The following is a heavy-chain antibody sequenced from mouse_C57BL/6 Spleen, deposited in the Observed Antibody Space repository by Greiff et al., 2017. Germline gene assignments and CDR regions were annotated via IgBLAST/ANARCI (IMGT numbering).Heavy chain of an antibody. CDR3: ARDTDYAMDY. V-gene: IGHV5-4*01. CDR1: GFTFSSYA. Sequence: EVQVVESGGGLVKPGGSLKLSCAASGFTFSSYAMSWVRQTPEKRLEWVATISDGGSYTYYPDNVKGRFTISRDTAKNNLYLQMSHLKSEDTAMYYCARDTDYAMDYWGQGTSVTVSS. J-gene: IGHJ4*01. CDR2: ISDGGSYT.